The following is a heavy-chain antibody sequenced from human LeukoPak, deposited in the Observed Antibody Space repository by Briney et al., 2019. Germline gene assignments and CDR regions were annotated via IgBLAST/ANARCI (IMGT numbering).Heavy chain of an antibody. Sequence: SQTLSLTCAISGDSVSSNSAAWNWIRQSPSRGLEWLGRTYYRSSWYNDYAVSVKSRITVNPDTSKNQFSLKLSSVTAADTAVYYCARWYEVVGMDSSSWYSTFDPWGQGTLVTVSS. CDR2: TYYRSSWYN. V-gene: IGHV6-1*01. J-gene: IGHJ5*02. D-gene: IGHD6-13*01. CDR3: ARWYEVVGMDSSSWYSTFDP. CDR1: GDSVSSNSAA.